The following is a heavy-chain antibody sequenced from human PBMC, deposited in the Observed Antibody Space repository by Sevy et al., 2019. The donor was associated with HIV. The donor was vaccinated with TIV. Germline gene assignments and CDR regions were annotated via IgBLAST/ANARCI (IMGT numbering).Heavy chain of an antibody. CDR2: ISSSSSYI. V-gene: IGHV3-21*01. CDR1: GFTFSSYS. Sequence: GGSLRLSCAASGFTFSSYSMNWVRQAPGKGLEWVSSISSSSSYIYYADSVKGRFTISRDNAKNSLYLQMNSLRAEDTAVYYCARELLSNWFDRWGQGTLVTVSS. J-gene: IGHJ5*02. CDR3: ARELLSNWFDR.